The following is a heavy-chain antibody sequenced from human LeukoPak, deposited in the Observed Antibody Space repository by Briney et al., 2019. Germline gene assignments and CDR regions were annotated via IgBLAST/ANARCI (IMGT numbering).Heavy chain of an antibody. V-gene: IGHV3-30*02. J-gene: IGHJ4*02. Sequence: GGSLRLSCAASGFTFSSYGMHWVRQAPGKGLEWVAFIRYDGSNKYYADSVKGRFTISRDNSKNTLYLQMNSLRAEDTAVYYCAKALYSGYDFLDYWGRGTLVTVSS. CDR2: IRYDGSNK. D-gene: IGHD5-12*01. CDR3: AKALYSGYDFLDY. CDR1: GFTFSSYG.